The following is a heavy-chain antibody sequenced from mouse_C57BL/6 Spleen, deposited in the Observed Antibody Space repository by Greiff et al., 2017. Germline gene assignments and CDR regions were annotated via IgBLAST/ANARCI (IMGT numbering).Heavy chain of an antibody. CDR2: IDPSDSYT. CDR1: GYTFTSYW. Sequence: QVQLQQSGAELVKPGASVKLSCKASGYTFTSYWMQWVKQRPGQGLEWIGEIDPSDSYTNYNQKFKGKATLTVDTSSSTAYMQLSSLTSEDSAVYYCARRSVYYGNYGGWYFDVWGTGTTVTVSS. D-gene: IGHD2-1*01. V-gene: IGHV1-50*01. J-gene: IGHJ1*03. CDR3: ARRSVYYGNYGGWYFDV.